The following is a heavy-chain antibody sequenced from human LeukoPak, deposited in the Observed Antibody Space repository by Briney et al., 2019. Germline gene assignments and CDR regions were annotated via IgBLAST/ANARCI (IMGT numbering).Heavy chain of an antibody. D-gene: IGHD5-12*01. CDR3: ASGRYSGYEGPVDY. CDR1: GGTFSSYA. V-gene: IGHV1-69*06. J-gene: IGHJ4*02. Sequence: SVKVSCKASGGTFSSYAISWVRQAPGQGLEWMGGIIPVFGTTNCAQKFQGRVTITADKSTNTIYMLLSSLRSEDTAVYYCASGRYSGYEGPVDYWGQGTLVTVSS. CDR2: IIPVFGTT.